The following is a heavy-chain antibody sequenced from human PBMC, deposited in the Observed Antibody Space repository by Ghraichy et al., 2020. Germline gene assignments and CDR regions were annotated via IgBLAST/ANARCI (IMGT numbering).Heavy chain of an antibody. CDR1: GASINNYF. D-gene: IGHD3-9*01. CDR3: ARILPGYPYYYGLDV. Sequence: SETLSLTCTVSGASINNYFWSWVRQSPGKGPEWIAYIYHSGSTKYNPFLKSRVAISLDTPKRQFSLKLTSVTAADTAVYYCARILPGYPYYYGLDVWGQGTTVTVSS. CDR2: IYHSGST. V-gene: IGHV4-59*01. J-gene: IGHJ6*02.